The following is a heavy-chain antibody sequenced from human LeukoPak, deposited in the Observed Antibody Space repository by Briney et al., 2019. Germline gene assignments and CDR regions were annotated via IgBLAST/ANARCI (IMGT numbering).Heavy chain of an antibody. CDR1: GFIFSDYY. V-gene: IGHV3-11*01. CDR3: AREGDTMVRGVIPH. CDR2: ISSRATTI. D-gene: IGHD3-10*01. Sequence: GGSLRLSCAASGFIFSDYYMSWIRQAPGRGLEWVSYISSRATTIYYADSVKGRFTISRDNAKNSLYLQMNSLRVEDTAVYYCAREGDTMVRGVIPHWGQGTLVTVSS. J-gene: IGHJ4*02.